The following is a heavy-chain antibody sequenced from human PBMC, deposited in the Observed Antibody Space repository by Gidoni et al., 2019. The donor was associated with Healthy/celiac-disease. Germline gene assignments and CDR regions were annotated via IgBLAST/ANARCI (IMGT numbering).Heavy chain of an antibody. J-gene: IGHJ4*02. CDR3: AAAAKVHSGSYFLVY. CDR2: IYYRGST. D-gene: IGHD1-26*01. V-gene: IGHV4-39*01. CDR1: GGSLSSSSSY. Sequence: QLQLKESGPGLVKPSETMSLTCPVSGGSLSSSSSYWGWIRQPPGKGLEWIGSIYYRGSTYYNPSLKSRVTISVDTSKNQFSLKLSSVTAADTAVYYCAAAAKVHSGSYFLVYWGQGTLVTVSS.